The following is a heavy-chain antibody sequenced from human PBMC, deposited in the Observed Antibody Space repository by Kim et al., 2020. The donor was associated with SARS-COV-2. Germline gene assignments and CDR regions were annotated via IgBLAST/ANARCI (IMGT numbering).Heavy chain of an antibody. Sequence: SSYIYYADSVKGRFTISRDNAKNSLYLQMNSLRAEDTAVYYCARMVATDYWGQGTLVTVSS. CDR3: ARMVATDY. V-gene: IGHV3-21*01. CDR2: SSYI. J-gene: IGHJ4*02. D-gene: IGHD5-12*01.